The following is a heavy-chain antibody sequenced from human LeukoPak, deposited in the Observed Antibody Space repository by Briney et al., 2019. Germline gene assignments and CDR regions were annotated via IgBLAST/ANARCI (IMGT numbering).Heavy chain of an antibody. Sequence: GGSLRLSCAASGFTFSSYSMNWVRQAPGKGLEWVSSISSSSSYIYYADSVKGRFTISRDNAKSSLYLQMNSLRAEDTAVYYCARDPGMDSGYDFVDYWGQGTLVTVSS. D-gene: IGHD5-12*01. CDR2: ISSSSSYI. J-gene: IGHJ4*02. V-gene: IGHV3-21*01. CDR3: ARDPGMDSGYDFVDY. CDR1: GFTFSSYS.